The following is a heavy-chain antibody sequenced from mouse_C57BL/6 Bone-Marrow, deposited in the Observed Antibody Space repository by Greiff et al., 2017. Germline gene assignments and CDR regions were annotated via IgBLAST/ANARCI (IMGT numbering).Heavy chain of an antibody. V-gene: IGHV14-4*01. CDR1: GFNIKDDY. CDR3: TRWFYFDY. D-gene: IGHD2-3*01. Sequence: VQLKESGAELVRPGAPVKLSCTASGFNIKDDYMHWVKQRPEQGLEWIGWIYPENGDTEYASKFQGKATITADTSSNTAYLQLSSLTSEDTAVYYCTRWFYFDYLGQGTTLTVSS. CDR2: IYPENGDT. J-gene: IGHJ2*01.